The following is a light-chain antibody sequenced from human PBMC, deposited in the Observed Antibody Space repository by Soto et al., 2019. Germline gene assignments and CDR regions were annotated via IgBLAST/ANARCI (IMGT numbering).Light chain of an antibody. Sequence: DIQMTQSPSTLSASVGDRLTLTWRASQSINAWLAWYQQTPRQAPKLLIYDVSTLDSGVPSRFSGSASGTVFTLTISSLQSDDFATYYRQQYRCSSTFGQGTQV. CDR1: QSINAW. V-gene: IGKV1-5*01. CDR3: QQYRCSST. CDR2: DVS. J-gene: IGKJ1*01.